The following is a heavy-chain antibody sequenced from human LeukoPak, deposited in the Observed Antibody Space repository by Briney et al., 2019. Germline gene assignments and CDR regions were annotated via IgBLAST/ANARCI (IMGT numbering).Heavy chain of an antibody. Sequence: GGSLRLSCAASGFTFSGSWMSWVRQAPGKGLEWLANIKEDGSKTYYVDSVTGRFTISRDNAKNSLYLQMNSLRAEDTAVYFCARGGTRGSAGLWGQGTLVTVSS. D-gene: IGHD3-16*01. CDR1: GFTFSGSW. CDR2: IKEDGSKT. CDR3: ARGGTRGSAGL. V-gene: IGHV3-7*01. J-gene: IGHJ4*02.